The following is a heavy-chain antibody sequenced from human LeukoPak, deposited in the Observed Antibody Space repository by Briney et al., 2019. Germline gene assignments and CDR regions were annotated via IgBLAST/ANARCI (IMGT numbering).Heavy chain of an antibody. CDR1: GYTFTGYY. CDR3: ARETRWGTNWFDP. Sequence: GASVKVSCKASGYTFTGYYMHWVRQAPGQGLEWMGWINPNSGGTNYEQKLQGRCTMARDKSISTAYMELSRLRSDDTAVYYCARETRWGTNWFDPWGQGTLVTVSS. J-gene: IGHJ5*02. CDR2: INPNSGGT. V-gene: IGHV1-2*02. D-gene: IGHD1/OR15-1a*01.